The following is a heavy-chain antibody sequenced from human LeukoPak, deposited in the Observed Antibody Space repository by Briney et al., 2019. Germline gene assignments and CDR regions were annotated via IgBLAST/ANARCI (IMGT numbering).Heavy chain of an antibody. CDR1: GYTFTIYD. J-gene: IGHJ3*02. Sequence: AASVKVSCKASGYTFTIYDINWVRQATGQGLEWMGWMNPNSGNTGYAQKFQGRVTITRNTSISTAYMELSSLRSEDTAVYYCARGFGSYYNSGNDAFDIWGQGTMVTVSS. CDR2: MNPNSGNT. V-gene: IGHV1-8*03. D-gene: IGHD1-26*01. CDR3: ARGFGSYYNSGNDAFDI.